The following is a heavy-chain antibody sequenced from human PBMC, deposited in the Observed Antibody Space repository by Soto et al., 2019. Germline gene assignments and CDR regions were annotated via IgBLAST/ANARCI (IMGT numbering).Heavy chain of an antibody. CDR1: GFTFSSYS. CDR2: ISSSSYI. V-gene: IGHV3-21*01. CDR3: AREVGDGYNFDY. J-gene: IGHJ4*02. D-gene: IGHD1-26*01. Sequence: GGSLRLSCAASGFTFSSYSMNWVRQAPGKGLEWVSSISSSSYIYYADSVKGRFTISRDNAKNSLYLQMNSLRAEDTAVYYCAREVGDGYNFDYWGQGTLVTVSS.